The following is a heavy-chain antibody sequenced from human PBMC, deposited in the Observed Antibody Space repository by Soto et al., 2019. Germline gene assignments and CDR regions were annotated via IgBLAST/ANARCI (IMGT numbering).Heavy chain of an antibody. D-gene: IGHD3-10*01. Sequence: SETLSLTCTVSGSSINNYYWSWIRQPPGKGLEWIGHIYYSGITKYNPSLKSQITISVDTSKNQFSLRLSSVTAAGTAVYYCARLGTEASGIYHPDDWGQGTRVTVSS. J-gene: IGHJ4*02. V-gene: IGHV4-59*08. CDR2: IYYSGIT. CDR3: ARLGTEASGIYHPDD. CDR1: GSSINNYY.